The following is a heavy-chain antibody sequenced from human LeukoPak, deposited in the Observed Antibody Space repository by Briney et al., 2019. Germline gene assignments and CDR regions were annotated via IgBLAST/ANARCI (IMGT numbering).Heavy chain of an antibody. CDR1: GFTFSSYA. CDR3: AKFRAYYYYYYMDV. CDR2: ISGSGGGT. D-gene: IGHD3-10*01. Sequence: GGSLRLSCAASGFTFSSYAMSWVRQALGKGLEWVSAISGSGGGTYYADSVKGRFTISRDNSKNTLYLQMNSLRAEDTAVYYCAKFRAYYYYYYMDVWGKGTTVTVSS. J-gene: IGHJ6*03. V-gene: IGHV3-23*01.